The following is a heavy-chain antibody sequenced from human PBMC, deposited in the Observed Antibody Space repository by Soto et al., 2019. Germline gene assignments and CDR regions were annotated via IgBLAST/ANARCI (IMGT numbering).Heavy chain of an antibody. J-gene: IGHJ4*02. CDR3: AGQRLGYCTNGVCYSADY. D-gene: IGHD2-8*01. V-gene: IGHV4-30-4*01. CDR1: GGSISSGDYY. CDR2: IYYSGST. Sequence: KPSETLSLTCTVSGGSISSGDYYWSWIRQPPGKGLEWIGYIYYSGSTYYNPSLKSRVTISVDTSKNQFSLKLSSVTAADTAVYYCAGQRLGYCTNGVCYSADYWGQGTLVTVSS.